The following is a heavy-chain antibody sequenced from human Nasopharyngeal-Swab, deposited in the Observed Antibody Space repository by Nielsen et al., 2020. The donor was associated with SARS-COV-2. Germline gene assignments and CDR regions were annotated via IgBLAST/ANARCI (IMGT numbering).Heavy chain of an antibody. D-gene: IGHD6-19*01. V-gene: IGHV3-23*01. CDR3: AKDGGIAVAGWFDP. J-gene: IGHJ5*02. CDR1: GFTFSSYA. Sequence: GGSLRLSCAASGFTFSSYAMSWVRQAPGRGLEWVSAISGSGGSTYYADSVKGRFTISRDNSKNTLDLQMNSLRAEDTAVYYCAKDGGIAVAGWFDPWGQGTLVPSPQ. CDR2: ISGSGGST.